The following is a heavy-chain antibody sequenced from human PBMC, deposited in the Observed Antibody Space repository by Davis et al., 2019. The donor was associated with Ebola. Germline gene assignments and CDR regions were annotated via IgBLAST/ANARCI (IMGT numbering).Heavy chain of an antibody. CDR2: IGLSADT. Sequence: GGSLRLSCAASGFTFSNYWMSRVRRAPGTGLEWVSTIGLSADTYYADSVKGRFTISRDNSRNTLHLQMDSLRVEDTAIHYCAKDTSNVWFDVWGQGTMVTVSS. V-gene: IGHV3-23*01. CDR1: GFTFSNYW. CDR3: AKDTSNVWFDV. J-gene: IGHJ3*01. D-gene: IGHD6-19*01.